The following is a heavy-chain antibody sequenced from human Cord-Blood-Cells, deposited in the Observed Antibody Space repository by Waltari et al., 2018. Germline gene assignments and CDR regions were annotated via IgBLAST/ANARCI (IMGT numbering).Heavy chain of an antibody. V-gene: IGHV1-69*01. Sequence: QLGLSGAEVKKPGSAGPVACMASGCTFRSHAYISVRQAPGQGLEWMGGIIPIFGTANYAQKFQGRVTITADESTSTAYMELSSLRSEDTAVYYCALPRSGWNFDYWGQGTLVTVSS. J-gene: IGHJ4*02. CDR2: IIPIFGTA. CDR1: GCTFRSHA. D-gene: IGHD3-10*01. CDR3: ALPRSGWNFDY.